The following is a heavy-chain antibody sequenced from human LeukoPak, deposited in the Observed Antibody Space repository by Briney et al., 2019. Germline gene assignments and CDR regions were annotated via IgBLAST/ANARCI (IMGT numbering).Heavy chain of an antibody. D-gene: IGHD3-10*01. CDR3: ARDGGSGILD. CDR2: ISSNGSPI. Sequence: GGSLRLSCAASGFTFSSYEMNWVRQAPGKGLEWVSYISSNGSPIFYADSVKGRFTTSRDNAKNSLSLLMNSLRAEDTAVYYCARDGGSGILDWGQGTLVTVSS. CDR1: GFTFSSYE. J-gene: IGHJ4*02. V-gene: IGHV3-48*03.